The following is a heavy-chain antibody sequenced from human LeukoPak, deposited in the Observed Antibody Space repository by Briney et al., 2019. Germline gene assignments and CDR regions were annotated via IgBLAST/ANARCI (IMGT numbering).Heavy chain of an antibody. CDR1: GFTFSSYG. D-gene: IGHD3-10*01. CDR2: IRYDGSNK. J-gene: IGHJ1*01. CDR3: AKTLRWFGELAAEYFQH. V-gene: IGHV3-30*02. Sequence: GGSLRLSCAASGFTFSSYGMHWVRQAPGKGLEWVAFIRYDGSNKYYADSVKGRFTISRDNSKNTLYLQMNSLRAEDTAVYYCAKTLRWFGELAAEYFQHWGQGTLVTVSS.